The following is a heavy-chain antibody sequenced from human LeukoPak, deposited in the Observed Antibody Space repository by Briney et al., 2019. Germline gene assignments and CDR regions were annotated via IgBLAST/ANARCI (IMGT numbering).Heavy chain of an antibody. D-gene: IGHD6-13*01. V-gene: IGHV4-31*03. CDR2: IYYSGST. CDR3: ARDRVAAAGRSWFDP. J-gene: IGHJ5*02. Sequence: SQTLSLTCTVSGGSISSGGYYWSWIRQHPGKGLEWIGYIYYSGSTYYNPSLKSRVTISVDTSKNQFSLKLSSVTAADTAVYYCARDRVAAAGRSWFDPWGQGTLVTVSS. CDR1: GGSISSGGYY.